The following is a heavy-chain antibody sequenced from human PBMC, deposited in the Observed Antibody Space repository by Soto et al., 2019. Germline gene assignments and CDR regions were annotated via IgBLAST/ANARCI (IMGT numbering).Heavy chain of an antibody. Sequence: QVQLQQWGAGLVKPSETLSLTCAVYGGSFSGYYWSWIRRPPGKGLEWIGEINHSGSTNYNPSLKSRVTISVDTSKNQFSLKLSSVTAADTAVYYCARGIGYSSGLDYWGQGTLVTVSS. CDR3: ARGIGYSSGLDY. CDR2: INHSGST. J-gene: IGHJ4*02. D-gene: IGHD6-19*01. CDR1: GGSFSGYY. V-gene: IGHV4-34*01.